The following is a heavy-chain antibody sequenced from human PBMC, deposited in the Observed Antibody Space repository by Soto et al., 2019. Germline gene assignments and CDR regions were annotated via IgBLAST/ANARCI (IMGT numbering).Heavy chain of an antibody. D-gene: IGHD3-22*01. J-gene: IGHJ4*02. CDR3: ARHKTNYYDSSGYSPGPYYFDY. CDR1: GGSISSSSYY. V-gene: IGHV4-39*01. CDR2: IYYSGST. Sequence: QLQLQESGPGLVKPSETLSLTCTVSGGSISSSSYYWGWIRQPPGKGLEWIGSIYYSGSTYYNPSLKSRVTISVDTSKNQFSLKLSSVTAADTAVYYCARHKTNYYDSSGYSPGPYYFDYWGQGTLVTVSS.